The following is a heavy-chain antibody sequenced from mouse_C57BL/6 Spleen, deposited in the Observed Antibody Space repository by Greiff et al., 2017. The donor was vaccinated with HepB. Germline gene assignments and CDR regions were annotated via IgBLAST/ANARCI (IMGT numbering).Heavy chain of an antibody. V-gene: IGHV1-63*01. D-gene: IGHD1-1*01. CDR2: IYPGGGYT. CDR1: GYTFTNYW. J-gene: IGHJ1*03. Sequence: VQVVESGAELVRPGTSVKMSCKASGYTFTNYWIGWAKQRPGHGLEWIGDIYPGGGYTNYNEKFKGKATLTADKSSSTAYMQFSSLTSEDSAIYYCARRYGSYWYFDVWGTGTTVTVSS. CDR3: ARRYGSYWYFDV.